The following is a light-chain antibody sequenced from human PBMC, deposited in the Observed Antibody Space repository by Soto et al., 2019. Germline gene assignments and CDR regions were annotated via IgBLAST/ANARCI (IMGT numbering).Light chain of an antibody. CDR1: GSNIGNNH. J-gene: IGLJ2*01. CDR2: RNN. CDR3: EAWDDSLSAVV. V-gene: IGLV1-47*01. Sequence: QSVLTQPPAASGTPGQRVTISCSGSGSNIGNNHVYWYQQLPGTAPKLLINRNNQRPSGVPDRFSGSKSGTSASLAISGLRSEDEADYYCEAWDDSLSAVVFGGGTKVTVL.